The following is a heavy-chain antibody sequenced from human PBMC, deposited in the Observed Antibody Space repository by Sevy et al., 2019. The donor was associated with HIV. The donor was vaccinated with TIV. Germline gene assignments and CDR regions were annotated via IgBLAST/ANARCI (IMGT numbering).Heavy chain of an antibody. D-gene: IGHD6-19*01. V-gene: IGHV3-30*04. CDR2: LSYDGGAQ. CDR1: GFSVSSHA. Sequence: GGSLRLSCAASGFSVSSHAMHWVRQAPGKGLEWVALLSYDGGAQYYVDSVTGRFSISIDNSKNILYLQMNSLRPADTALYYCTRDAGYSVGWYPSNYWGQGTLVTVSS. CDR3: TRDAGYSVGWYPSNY. J-gene: IGHJ4*02.